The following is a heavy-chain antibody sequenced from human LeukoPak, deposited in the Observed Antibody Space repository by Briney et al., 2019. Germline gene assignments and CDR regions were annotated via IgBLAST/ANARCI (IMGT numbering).Heavy chain of an antibody. CDR1: GYSFTTYW. J-gene: IGHJ4*02. CDR3: ARVVSLSFDY. V-gene: IGHV5-51*01. CDR2: IYPGDSDT. D-gene: IGHD2-21*01. Sequence: PGESLKISCKGSGYSFTTYWIAWVRQMPGKGLEWMGIIYPGDSDTRYSPSFEGQVTMSADKSISTAYLQWSSLKASDTAIYYCARVVSLSFDYWGKGTLVTVSS.